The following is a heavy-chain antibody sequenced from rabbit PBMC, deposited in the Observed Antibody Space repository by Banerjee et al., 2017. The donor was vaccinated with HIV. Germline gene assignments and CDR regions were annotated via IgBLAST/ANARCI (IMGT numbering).Heavy chain of an antibody. CDR3: ARNYAGVAGYGYAIFGL. Sequence: QEQLVESGGGLVQPEGSLTLTCKASGFDFSFNAMCWVRQAPGKGPEWIACIYVGDGSTDYASWVNGRFTISKTSSTTVTLQMTSLTAADTATYFCARNYAGVAGYGYAIFGLWGPGTLVTVS. V-gene: IGHV1S47*01. CDR1: GFDFSFNA. J-gene: IGHJ4*01. D-gene: IGHD6-1*01. CDR2: IYVGDGST.